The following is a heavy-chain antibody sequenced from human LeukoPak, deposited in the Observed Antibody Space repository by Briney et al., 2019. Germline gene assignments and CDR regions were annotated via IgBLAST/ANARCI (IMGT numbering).Heavy chain of an antibody. CDR1: GFTFSRYA. V-gene: IGHV3-30-3*01. CDR3: ARDGGYDFWSGYYQDY. CDR2: ISYDANIGSNK. Sequence: PGRSLRLSCATSGFTFSRYAMHWVRRAPGKGLEWVALISYDANIGSNKYYADSVKGRFTISRDNSKNTLYLQMNSLRAEDTAVYYCARDGGYDFWSGYYQDYWGQGTLVTVSS. J-gene: IGHJ4*02. D-gene: IGHD3-3*01.